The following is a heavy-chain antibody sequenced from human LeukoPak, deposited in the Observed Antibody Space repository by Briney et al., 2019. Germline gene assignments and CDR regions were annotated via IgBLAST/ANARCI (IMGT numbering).Heavy chain of an antibody. CDR3: ARVTSPARRGRTLVAAAATPFDY. D-gene: IGHD2-15*01. J-gene: IGHJ4*02. Sequence: ASVKVSCKASGYTFTDYYVHWVRRAPGLGLEWMGVINPGGGRTTYAQKFQDRVSMTRDTSTSTVYMELSGLTSADTAVYFCARVTSPARRGRTLVAAAATPFDYWGQGTLVTVSS. V-gene: IGHV1-46*01. CDR2: INPGGGRT. CDR1: GYTFTDYY.